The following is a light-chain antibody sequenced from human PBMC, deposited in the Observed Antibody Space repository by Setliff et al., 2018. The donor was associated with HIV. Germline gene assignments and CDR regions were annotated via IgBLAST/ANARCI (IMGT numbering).Light chain of an antibody. Sequence: QSALAQPASVPGSPGQSITISCTGTSNDVGRYDLVSWYQQHPARAPKLIIYQATRRPSGVSNRFSGSKSGNVASLTISGLQAEDEADYYCSASRPSRTLVVFGTGTKVTVL. CDR2: QAT. J-gene: IGLJ1*01. V-gene: IGLV2-14*02. CDR1: SNDVGRYDL. CDR3: SASRPSRTLVV.